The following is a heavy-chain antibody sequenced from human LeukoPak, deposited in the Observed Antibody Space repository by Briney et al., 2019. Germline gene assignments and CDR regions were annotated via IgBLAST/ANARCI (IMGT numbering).Heavy chain of an antibody. CDR2: IYDSGST. Sequence: SETLSLTCTVSGGSISIYYWSWIRQPPGKGLEWIGYIYDSGSTNYNPSLKSRVTISVDTSKNQFSLKLSSVAAADTAVYYCACLTTADAFDIWGQGTMVTVSS. D-gene: IGHD3-22*01. CDR1: GGSISIYY. V-gene: IGHV4-59*01. CDR3: ACLTTADAFDI. J-gene: IGHJ3*02.